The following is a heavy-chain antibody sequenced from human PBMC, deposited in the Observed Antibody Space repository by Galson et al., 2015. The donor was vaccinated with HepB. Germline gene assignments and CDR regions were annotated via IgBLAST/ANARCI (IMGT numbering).Heavy chain of an antibody. CDR2: ISAYNGNT. D-gene: IGHD4-17*01. CDR1: GYTFTSYG. V-gene: IGHV1-18*04. Sequence: SVKVSCKASGYTFTSYGISWVRQAPGQGLEWMGWISAYNGNTNYAQKLQGRVTMTTDTSTSTAYMELRSLRSDDTAVYYCARGGMRPRGPIWATDMNYGDYGDYWGQGTLVTVSS. J-gene: IGHJ4*02. CDR3: ARGGMRPRGPIWATDMNYGDYGDY.